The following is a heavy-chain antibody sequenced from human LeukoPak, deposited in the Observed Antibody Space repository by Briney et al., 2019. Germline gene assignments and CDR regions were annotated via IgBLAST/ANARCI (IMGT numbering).Heavy chain of an antibody. CDR3: ARGGIVGVSLDY. J-gene: IGHJ4*02. V-gene: IGHV4-61*01. CDR2: IYYSGST. CDR1: GRSVSSGSYY. Sequence: PSETLSLTCTVSGRSVSSGSYYWSWIRQPPGKGLEWIGYIYYSGSTNYKPSLKSRVIISLDTSKNQFSLKLSSVTAADTAVYYCARGGIVGVSLDYWGQGTLVTVSS. D-gene: IGHD1-26*01.